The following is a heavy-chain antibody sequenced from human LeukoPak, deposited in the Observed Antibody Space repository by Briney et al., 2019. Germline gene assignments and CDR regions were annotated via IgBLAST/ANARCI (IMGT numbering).Heavy chain of an antibody. D-gene: IGHD1-20*01. CDR3: ARHSNWNGGVDWVDP. J-gene: IGHJ5*02. V-gene: IGHV4-31*03. CDR2: IYYSGST. Sequence: TPSQTLSLTCTVSGGSISSGGYYWSWIRQHPGKGLEWIGYIYYSGSTYYNPSLKSRVTISVDTSKNQFSLKLNSVTAADTAVYYCARHSNWNGGVDWVDPWGQGTQVTVSS. CDR1: GGSISSGGYY.